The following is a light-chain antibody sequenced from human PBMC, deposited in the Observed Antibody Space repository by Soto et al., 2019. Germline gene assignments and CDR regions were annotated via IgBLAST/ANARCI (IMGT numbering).Light chain of an antibody. J-gene: IGKJ5*01. CDR3: QQRHNWPIT. CDR1: QTISGL. Sequence: EIVLTQSPATLSLSPGERATLSCRTSQTISGLLNWYQQRPGQAPRLLIYDTSNRATDIPARCSGSGSGTDFILTISSLDPEDVGVYFCQQRHNWPITFGQGTRLDIK. V-gene: IGKV3-11*01. CDR2: DTS.